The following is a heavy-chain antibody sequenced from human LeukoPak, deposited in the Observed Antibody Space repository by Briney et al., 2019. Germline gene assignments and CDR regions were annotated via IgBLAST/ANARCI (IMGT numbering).Heavy chain of an antibody. D-gene: IGHD3-10*01. V-gene: IGHV3-21*01. J-gene: IGHJ4*02. CDR3: ARAKGVRGVIYY. CDR2: ISSSSSYI. Sequence: GGSLRLSCAASGFTFSSYSMNWVRQAPGKGLEWVSPISSSSSYIYYADSVKGRFTISRDNAKNSLYLQMNSLRAEDTAVYYCARAKGVRGVIYYWGQGTLVTVSS. CDR1: GFTFSSYS.